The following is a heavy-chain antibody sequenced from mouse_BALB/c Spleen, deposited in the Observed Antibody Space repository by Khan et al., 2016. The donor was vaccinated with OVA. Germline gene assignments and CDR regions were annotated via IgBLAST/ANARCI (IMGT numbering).Heavy chain of an antibody. CDR1: GFSLTNYG. CDR2: IWSDGST. J-gene: IGHJ4*01. V-gene: IGHV2-6-1*01. D-gene: IGHD2-12*01. CDR3: GRQPYYNYYTMDY. Sequence: QVQLKESGPGLVAPSQSLSITCTISGFSLTNYGVHWVRQPPGKGLEWLVVIWSDGSTSYNSALKSRLIISKDNSKSQVFLKMNSLQTDDTAMYYCGRQPYYNYYTMDYWGQGTSVTVSS.